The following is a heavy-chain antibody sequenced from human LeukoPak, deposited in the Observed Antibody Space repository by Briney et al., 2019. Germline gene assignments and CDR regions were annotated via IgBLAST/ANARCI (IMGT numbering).Heavy chain of an antibody. CDR1: GFIFSNDA. CDR2: IWFDGSNK. J-gene: IGHJ4*02. V-gene: IGHV3-33*01. CDR3: VRDPSGSGFAFDS. Sequence: GGSLRLSCAASGFIFSNDAMHWVRQAPGKGLEWVAFIWFDGSNKHYADSVKGRFTISRDNSEDTLYLQMNSLKAEDTAVYYCVRDPSGSGFAFDSWGQGALVTVSS. D-gene: IGHD1-1*01.